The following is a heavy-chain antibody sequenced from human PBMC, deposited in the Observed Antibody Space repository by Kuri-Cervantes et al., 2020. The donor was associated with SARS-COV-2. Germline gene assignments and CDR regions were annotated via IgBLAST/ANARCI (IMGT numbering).Heavy chain of an antibody. J-gene: IGHJ4*02. Sequence: ASVKVSCKASGGTFSSYAISWVRQAPGQGLEWMGWISAYNGNTNYAQKLQGRVTMTTDTSTSTAYMELRSLRSDDTAVYYCARGVRYSSSSSLDYWGQGTLVTVPS. V-gene: IGHV1-18*01. D-gene: IGHD6-13*01. CDR1: GGTFSSYA. CDR3: ARGVRYSSSSSLDY. CDR2: ISAYNGNT.